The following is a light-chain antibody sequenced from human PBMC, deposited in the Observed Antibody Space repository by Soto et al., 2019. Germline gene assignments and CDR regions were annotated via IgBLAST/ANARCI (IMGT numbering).Light chain of an antibody. CDR1: RSDVGGYNY. V-gene: IGLV2-14*01. Sequence: QSVLTQPAPLSGSPGQSITTPLPGTRSDVGGYNYVSWYQQYPGKAPKLMIYDVSNRPSGVSNRFSGSKSGNTASLTISGLQAEDEADYYCNSNTSRSSSTYVFGTGTKVTVL. CDR3: NSNTSRSSSTYV. J-gene: IGLJ1*01. CDR2: DVS.